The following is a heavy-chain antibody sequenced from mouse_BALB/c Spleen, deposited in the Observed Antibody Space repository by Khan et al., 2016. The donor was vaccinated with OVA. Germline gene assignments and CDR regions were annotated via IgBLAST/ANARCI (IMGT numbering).Heavy chain of an antibody. Sequence: QVQLKESGAELARPGASVKMSCKASGYTFTSYTIHWIKLRPGQGLEWIGYINPSNGYTNYNQKFKDKATLTADKSSTTAYMELSSLTSEDSALXSCVRDGAYHRNDGWFAYWGHGTLVTVSA. CDR2: INPSNGYT. J-gene: IGHJ3*01. CDR3: VRDGAYHRNDGWFAY. D-gene: IGHD2-14*01. V-gene: IGHV1-4*01. CDR1: GYTFTSYT.